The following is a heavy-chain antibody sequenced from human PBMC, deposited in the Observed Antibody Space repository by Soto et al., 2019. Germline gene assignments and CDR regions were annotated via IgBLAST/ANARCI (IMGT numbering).Heavy chain of an antibody. CDR2: ISWNSGSI. V-gene: IGHV3-9*01. Sequence: SLRLSCAASGFTFDDYAMHWVRQAPGKGLEWVSGISWNSGSIGYADSVKGRFTISRDNAKNSLYLQMNSLRAEDTALYYCAKEGMYYDFGYGMDVWGQGTTVTVSS. D-gene: IGHD3-3*01. J-gene: IGHJ6*02. CDR1: GFTFDDYA. CDR3: AKEGMYYDFGYGMDV.